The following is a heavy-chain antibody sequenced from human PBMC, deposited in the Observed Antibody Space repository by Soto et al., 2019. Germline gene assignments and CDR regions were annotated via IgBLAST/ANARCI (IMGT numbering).Heavy chain of an antibody. CDR1: GFTFSSYA. Sequence: GGSLRLSCAASGFTFSSYAMHWVRQAPGKGLEWVAVISYGGSNKYHADSVKGRFTISRDNSKNTLYLQMNSLRAEDTAVYYCAQFRVTTRLVAFDIWGQGKMVPVSS. D-gene: IGHD4-17*01. CDR3: AQFRVTTRLVAFDI. CDR2: ISYGGSNK. J-gene: IGHJ3*02. V-gene: IGHV3-30-3*01.